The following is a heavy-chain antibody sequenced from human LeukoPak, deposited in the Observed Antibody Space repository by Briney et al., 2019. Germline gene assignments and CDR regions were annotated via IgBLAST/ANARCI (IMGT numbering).Heavy chain of an antibody. J-gene: IGHJ4*02. D-gene: IGHD3-10*01. CDR2: ISGSGGIT. CDR1: GYTFSAYA. Sequence: GGSLRLSCAASGYTFSAYAMSWVRQAPGKGLEWVSSISGSGGITYYADSVKGRFTISRDNSTNTLYLQMSSLRGEDTAVYYCAKLRMVRGVFTDYYFDYWGQGTLVTVSS. V-gene: IGHV3-23*01. CDR3: AKLRMVRGVFTDYYFDY.